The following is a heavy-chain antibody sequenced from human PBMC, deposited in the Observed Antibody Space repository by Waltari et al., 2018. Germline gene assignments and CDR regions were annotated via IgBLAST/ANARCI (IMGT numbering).Heavy chain of an antibody. Sequence: QVPLVGSGGGVGQPGRALRLSCSASGFNFSSYGMHWVRQAPGKGLEWVSGVWYHGNKKYDADAGKGRFTIARDNSKNTLYLQMNSLRPEDTAMYYCAKDGVVVPSATTNWFDPWGQGTRVTVSS. V-gene: IGHV3-30*18. D-gene: IGHD2-2*01. CDR2: VWYHGNKK. CDR3: AKDGVVVPSATTNWFDP. CDR1: GFNFSSYG. J-gene: IGHJ5*02.